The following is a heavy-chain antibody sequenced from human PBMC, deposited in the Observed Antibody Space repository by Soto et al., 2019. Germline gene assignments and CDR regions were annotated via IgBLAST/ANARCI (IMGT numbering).Heavy chain of an antibody. D-gene: IGHD3-9*01. V-gene: IGHV1-8*01. CDR2: MNPNSGNT. Sequence: ASVKVSCKASGYTFTSYDINWVRQATGQGLEWMRWMNPNSGNTGYAQKFQGRVTMTRNPSISTAYMELSSLRSEDTAVYYCARGDNLLRYFFWGQGTLVTVSS. J-gene: IGHJ4*02. CDR1: GYTFTSYD. CDR3: ARGDNLLRYFF.